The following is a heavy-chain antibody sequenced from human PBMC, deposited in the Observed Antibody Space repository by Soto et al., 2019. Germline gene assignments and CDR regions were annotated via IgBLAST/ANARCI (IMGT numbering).Heavy chain of an antibody. CDR3: EKDLGYYGSGSYPAYWFEP. Sequence: PGGSLRLSCAASGFTFSSYAITWVRQTPGKGLEWVSVISVGGGSAYYADSVKGRLTISRDNSKKTLYLQMNSLRDEDTAVYYCEKDLGYYGSGSYPAYWFEPWGQGTLVTVSS. CDR1: GFTFSSYA. CDR2: ISVGGGSA. D-gene: IGHD3-10*01. V-gene: IGHV3-23*01. J-gene: IGHJ5*02.